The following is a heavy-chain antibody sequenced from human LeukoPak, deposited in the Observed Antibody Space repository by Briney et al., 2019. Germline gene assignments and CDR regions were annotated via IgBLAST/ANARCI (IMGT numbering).Heavy chain of an antibody. V-gene: IGHV3-66*01. Sequence: PGGSLRLSCAASGFTFSNAWMSWVRQAPGKGLEWVSVIYSGGTTYYADSVKDRFILSRDNSKNTLYLQMNSLRGDDTAVYYCARGAMVRGVMGIYGMDVWGQGTTVTVSS. CDR1: GFTFSNAW. CDR2: IYSGGTT. D-gene: IGHD3-10*01. J-gene: IGHJ6*02. CDR3: ARGAMVRGVMGIYGMDV.